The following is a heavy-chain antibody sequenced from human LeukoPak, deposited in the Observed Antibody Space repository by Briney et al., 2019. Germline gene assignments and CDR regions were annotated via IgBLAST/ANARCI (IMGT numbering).Heavy chain of an antibody. Sequence: SETLSLTCAVYGGSFSGYYWSWIRQPPGKGLEWIGEINHSGSTNYNPSLKSRVTISVDTSKTQFSLKLSSVTAADTAVYYCARSIAARLGYYYYYYYMDVWGKGTTVTVSS. CDR1: GGSFSGYY. V-gene: IGHV4-34*01. CDR2: INHSGST. CDR3: ARSIAARLGYYYYYYYMDV. J-gene: IGHJ6*03. D-gene: IGHD6-6*01.